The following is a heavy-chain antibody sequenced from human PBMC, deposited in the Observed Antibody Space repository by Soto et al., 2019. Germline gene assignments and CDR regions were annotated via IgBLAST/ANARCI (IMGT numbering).Heavy chain of an antibody. CDR2: IFHSGDT. J-gene: IGHJ3*01. Sequence: QVQLQESGPGLVKPSGTLSLTCAVSGDSISNSRWWTWVRQPPGKGLEWIGDIFHSGDTNYNPSLKSRVFISVDKSQTQFSLKVSSVTAADTALYYCAYSTGWYRHDVWGQGTLVTVSS. V-gene: IGHV4-4*02. D-gene: IGHD6-19*01. CDR3: AYSTGWYRHDV. CDR1: GDSISNSRW.